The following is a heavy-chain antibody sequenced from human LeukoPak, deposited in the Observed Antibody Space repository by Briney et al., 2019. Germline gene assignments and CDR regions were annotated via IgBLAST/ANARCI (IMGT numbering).Heavy chain of an antibody. V-gene: IGHV3-7*05. J-gene: IGHJ5*02. CDR1: GFTFSDYW. D-gene: IGHD6-13*01. Sequence: GGSLRLSCAASGFTFSDYWTTWVRQAPGKGLEWVANIKLDGSEKYYVDSVKGRFTMSRDNAKNSLYLQMNSLRVEDTAVYYCARGVWWFDPWGQGTLVTISS. CDR3: ARGVWWFDP. CDR2: IKLDGSEK.